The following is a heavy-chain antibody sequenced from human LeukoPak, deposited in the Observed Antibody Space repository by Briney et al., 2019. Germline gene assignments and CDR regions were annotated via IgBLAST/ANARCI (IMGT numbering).Heavy chain of an antibody. V-gene: IGHV3-66*01. D-gene: IGHD2-15*01. CDR2: IYSGGST. CDR1: GFSVSNNY. CDR3: ASDSYSPEYFQH. Sequence: GGSLRLSCAAFGFSVSNNYMSWVRQAPGKGLEWVSVIYSGGSTFYADSVKGRFTISRDNSKNTLYLQTNSLRAEDTAVYYCASDSYSPEYFQHWGQGTLVTVSS. J-gene: IGHJ1*01.